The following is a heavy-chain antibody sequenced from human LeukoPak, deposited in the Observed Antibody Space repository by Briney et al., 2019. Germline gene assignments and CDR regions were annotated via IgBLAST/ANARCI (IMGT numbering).Heavy chain of an antibody. CDR1: GGSISSYY. CDR2: IYTSGST. CDR3: TSSSYSSSSYYYYYYYMDV. J-gene: IGHJ6*03. Sequence: SETLSLTCTVSGGSISSYYWSWIRQPPGKGLEWIGYIYTSGSTNYNPPLKSRVTISVDTSKNQFSLKLSSVTAADTAVYYCTSSSYSSSSYYYYYYYMDVWGKGTTVTVSS. D-gene: IGHD6-6*01. V-gene: IGHV4-4*09.